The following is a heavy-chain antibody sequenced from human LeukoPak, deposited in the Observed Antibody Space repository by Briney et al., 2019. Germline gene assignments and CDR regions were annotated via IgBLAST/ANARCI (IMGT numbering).Heavy chain of an antibody. D-gene: IGHD3-3*01. CDR3: ARESGTYDFWSGSGGAFDI. Sequence: SETLSLTCTVSGGSISSYYWSWIRQPPGKGLEWIGYIYYSGSTNYNPSLKSRVTISVDTSKNQFSLKLSSVTAADTAVYYCARESGTYDFWSGSGGAFDIWGQGTMVTVSS. V-gene: IGHV4-59*01. J-gene: IGHJ3*02. CDR1: GGSISSYY. CDR2: IYYSGST.